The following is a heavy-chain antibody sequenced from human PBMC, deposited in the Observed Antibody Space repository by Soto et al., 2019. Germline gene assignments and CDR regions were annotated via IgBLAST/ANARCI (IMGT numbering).Heavy chain of an antibody. CDR1: GGSVSSSSYY. Sequence: PSETLSLTCTVSGGSVSSSSYYWGWVRQPPGKGLEWIGSAYYSGSTYYNPSLESRVTISVDKSKNQFSLKLMSSSAADTAVYYCGRLEGLATISYYFDYWGQGALVTVSS. CDR2: AYYSGST. J-gene: IGHJ4*02. CDR3: GRLEGLATISYYFDY. D-gene: IGHD3-9*01. V-gene: IGHV4-39*01.